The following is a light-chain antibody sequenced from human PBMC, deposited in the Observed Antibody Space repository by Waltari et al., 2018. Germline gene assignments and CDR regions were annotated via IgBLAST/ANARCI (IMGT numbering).Light chain of an antibody. CDR2: EDD. CDR1: SGNIASNY. J-gene: IGLJ3*02. CDR3: QSYDSNIQGV. Sequence: NFMLTQPHSVSGSPGKTVTISCTRSSGNIASNYVQWYQQRPGRAPTTVIFEDDQRPSGCPDRFSGSIDSSSNSASLSISGLKTEDEADYYCQSYDSNIQGVFGGGTKLTVL. V-gene: IGLV6-57*04.